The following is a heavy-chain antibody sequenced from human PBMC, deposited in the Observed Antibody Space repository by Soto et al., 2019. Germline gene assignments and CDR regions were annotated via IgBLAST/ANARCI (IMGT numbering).Heavy chain of an antibody. Sequence: PGGSLRLSCSASGFNFSSYDMHWVPQAEVEGLEYVSAISSNGGSTYYADSVKGRFTISRDNSKNTLYLQMSSLRAEDTAVYYCVKGAKRGYYDSSGIDYWGQGALVTVSS. J-gene: IGHJ4*02. D-gene: IGHD3-22*01. V-gene: IGHV3-64D*06. CDR2: ISSNGGST. CDR3: VKGAKRGYYDSSGIDY. CDR1: GFNFSSYD.